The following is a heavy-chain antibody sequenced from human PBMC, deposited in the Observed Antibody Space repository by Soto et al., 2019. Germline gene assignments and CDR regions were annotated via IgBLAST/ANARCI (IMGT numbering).Heavy chain of an antibody. J-gene: IGHJ6*02. Sequence: QVQLVQSGAEVKKPGASVKVSCKASGYTFTGYYMHWVRQAPGQGLEWMGWINPNSGGTNYAQKFQGWVTVTRDTSISTAYMELSRLRSDDTAVYYCARDSYGEPYYYYGMDVWGQGTTVTVSS. D-gene: IGHD5-18*01. CDR1: GYTFTGYY. CDR2: INPNSGGT. V-gene: IGHV1-2*04. CDR3: ARDSYGEPYYYYGMDV.